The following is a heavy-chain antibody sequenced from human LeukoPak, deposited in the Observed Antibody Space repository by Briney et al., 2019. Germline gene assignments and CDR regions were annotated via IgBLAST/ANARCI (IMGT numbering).Heavy chain of an antibody. CDR2: ISGGGGST. CDR1: GFTFSHYA. CDR3: AKDEYGSGSPAFNKWFDP. V-gene: IGHV3-23*01. D-gene: IGHD3-10*01. J-gene: IGHJ5*02. Sequence: GGSLRLSCAASGFTFSHYAMTWVRQAPGKGLEWVSTISGGGGSTYHADSVKGRFTVSRDNSKDTLYLQMNSLRAEDTAVYYCAKDEYGSGSPAFNKWFDPWGQGTQVTVSS.